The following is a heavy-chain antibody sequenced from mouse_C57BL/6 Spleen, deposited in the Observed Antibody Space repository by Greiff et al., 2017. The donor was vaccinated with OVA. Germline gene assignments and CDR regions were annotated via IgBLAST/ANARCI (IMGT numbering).Heavy chain of an antibody. CDR3: ARITTVVADY. D-gene: IGHD1-1*01. Sequence: EVQLQQSGPELVKPGASVKISCKASGYTFTDYYMNWVKQSPGKSLEWIGDINPNNGGTSYNQKFKGKATLTVDKSSSTAYMELRSLTSEDSAVYYCARITTVVADYWGQGTTLTVSS. J-gene: IGHJ2*01. CDR2: INPNNGGT. V-gene: IGHV1-26*01. CDR1: GYTFTDYY.